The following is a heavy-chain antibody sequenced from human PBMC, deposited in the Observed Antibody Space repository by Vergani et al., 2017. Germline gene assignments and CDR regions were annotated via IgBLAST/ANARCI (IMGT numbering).Heavy chain of an antibody. Sequence: QLQLQESGSGLVKPSQTLSLTCAVSGGSISSGGYSWSWLRQPPGKGLEWIGYIYHSGSTYYNPSLKSRVTISVDRSKNQFSLKLSSVTAADTAVYYCARGTTSFGSNAFDIWGQGTMVTVSS. V-gene: IGHV4-30-2*01. J-gene: IGHJ3*02. CDR3: ARGTTSFGSNAFDI. CDR2: IYHSGST. CDR1: GGSISSGGYS. D-gene: IGHD3-3*01.